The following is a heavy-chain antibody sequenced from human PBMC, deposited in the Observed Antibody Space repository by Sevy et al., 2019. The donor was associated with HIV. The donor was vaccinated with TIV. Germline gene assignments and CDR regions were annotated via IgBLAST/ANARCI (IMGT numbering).Heavy chain of an antibody. V-gene: IGHV4-59*01. CDR3: ARARYYYDSSDRAASAELYYFDY. D-gene: IGHD3-22*01. J-gene: IGHJ4*02. CDR1: GGSISSYY. Sequence: SETLSLTCTVSGGSISSYYWSWIRQPPGKGLEWIGYIYYSGSTNYNPSLKSRVTISVDTSKNQFSLKLSSVTAADTAVYYCARARYYYDSSDRAASAELYYFDYWGQGTLVTVSS. CDR2: IYYSGST.